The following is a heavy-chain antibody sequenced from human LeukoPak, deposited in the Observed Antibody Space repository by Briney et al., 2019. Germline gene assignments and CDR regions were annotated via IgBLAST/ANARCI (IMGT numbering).Heavy chain of an antibody. J-gene: IGHJ4*02. CDR2: IWYDGSNK. CDR3: ARDGYSYGSIDY. D-gene: IGHD5-18*01. CDR1: GFTFGSFG. V-gene: IGHV3-33*01. Sequence: PGRSLRLSCAASGFTFGSFGMHWVRQAPGKGPEWVAVIWYDGSNKYYADSVKGRFTTSRDNSKNTLHLQMNSLRVEDTAVYYCARDGYSYGSIDYWGQGTLVTVSS.